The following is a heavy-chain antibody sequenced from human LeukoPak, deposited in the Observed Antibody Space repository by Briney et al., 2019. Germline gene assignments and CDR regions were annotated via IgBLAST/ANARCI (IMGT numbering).Heavy chain of an antibody. D-gene: IGHD3-22*01. V-gene: IGHV4-39*07. CDR3: ARVAPHLYSSGYYCYFDY. CDR1: GVSISSSSSY. J-gene: IGHJ4*02. CDR2: IYYTGST. Sequence: SETLSLTCTVSGVSISSSSSYWGWVRQPPGKGLEWIGSIYYTGSTYYNPSLKSRVTISVDTSNNQFSLRLSSVTAADTAVYSCARVAPHLYSSGYYCYFDYWGQGTLVTVSS.